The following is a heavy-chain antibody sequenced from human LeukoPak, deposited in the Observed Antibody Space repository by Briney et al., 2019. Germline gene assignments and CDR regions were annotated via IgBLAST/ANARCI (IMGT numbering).Heavy chain of an antibody. V-gene: IGHV3-30*18. Sequence: GSLRLSCAASGFTFSSYGMHWVRQAPGKGLEWVAVISYDGSNKYYADSVKGRFTISRDNSKNTLYLQMNSLRGEDTAVYYCAKDSFGLGPWGQGTLVTVSS. CDR3: AKDSFGLGP. J-gene: IGHJ5*02. CDR1: GFTFSSYG. D-gene: IGHD3/OR15-3a*01. CDR2: ISYDGSNK.